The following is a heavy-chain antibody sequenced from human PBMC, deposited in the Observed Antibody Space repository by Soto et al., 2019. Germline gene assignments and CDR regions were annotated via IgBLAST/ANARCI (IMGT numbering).Heavy chain of an antibody. Sequence: KGLEWIGYIYYSGSTNYNPSIKSRVTISVDTSKNQFSLKLISVTAADTTVYDCASLFFQAKDGIRDVRSVSAFLLNRSSDL. V-gene: IGHV4-59*01. CDR2: IYYSGST. D-gene: IGHD2-15*01. J-gene: IGHJ2*01. CDR3: ASLFFQAKDGIRDVRSVSAFLLNRSSDL.